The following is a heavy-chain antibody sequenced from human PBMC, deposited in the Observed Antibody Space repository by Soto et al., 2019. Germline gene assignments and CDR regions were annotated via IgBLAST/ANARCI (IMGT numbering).Heavy chain of an antibody. J-gene: IGHJ3*02. CDR1: GGSISSYY. Sequence: SETLSLTCTVSGGSISSYYWSWIRQPPGKGLEWIGYIYYSGSTNYNPSLKSRVTISVDTSKNQFSLKLSSVTAVDTAVYYCAADQISQDAFDIWGQGTMVTVSS. V-gene: IGHV4-59*01. CDR2: IYYSGST. CDR3: AADQISQDAFDI.